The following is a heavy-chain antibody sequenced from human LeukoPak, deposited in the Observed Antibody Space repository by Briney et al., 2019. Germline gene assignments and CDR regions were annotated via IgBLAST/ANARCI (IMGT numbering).Heavy chain of an antibody. V-gene: IGHV3-23*01. J-gene: IGHJ4*02. CDR3: AKRSCSSTSCYSHFDY. D-gene: IGHD2-2*01. Sequence: LTGGSLRLSCAASGFTFSSYAMSWVRQAPGKGLEWVSAISGSGGSTYYADSVKGRFTISRDNSKNTLYLQMNSLRAEDTAVYYCAKRSCSSTSCYSHFDYWGQGTLVTVSS. CDR1: GFTFSSYA. CDR2: ISGSGGST.